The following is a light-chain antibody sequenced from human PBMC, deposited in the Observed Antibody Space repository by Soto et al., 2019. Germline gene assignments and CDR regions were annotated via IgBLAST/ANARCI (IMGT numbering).Light chain of an antibody. CDR2: DAS. CDR3: QHYHSYSMLT. CDR1: HTVVTW. V-gene: IGKV1-5*01. Sequence: DIQLTQSPSTLSASIGDRVTITCRASHTVVTWLACYQQKPGKAPKLLIFDASTVQSGVPSRFRGSGSGTEFSLTICSLQPDDPATYNYQHYHSYSMLTFGGVTKVEI. J-gene: IGKJ4*01.